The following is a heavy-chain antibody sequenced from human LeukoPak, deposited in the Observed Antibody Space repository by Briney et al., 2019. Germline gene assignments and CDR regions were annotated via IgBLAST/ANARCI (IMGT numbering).Heavy chain of an antibody. V-gene: IGHV4-59*01. CDR1: GGSISSYY. D-gene: IGHD5-12*01. CDR2: IYYSGST. Sequence: PSETLPLTCTVSGGSISSYYWSWIRQPPGKGLEWIGYIYYSGSTNYNPSLRSRVTISVDTSKNQFPLKLSSVTAADTAVYYCARASNGYETPDDYWGQGTLVTVSS. CDR3: ARASNGYETPDDY. J-gene: IGHJ4*02.